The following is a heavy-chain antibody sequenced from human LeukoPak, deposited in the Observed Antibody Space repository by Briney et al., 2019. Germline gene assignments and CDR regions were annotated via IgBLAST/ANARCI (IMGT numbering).Heavy chain of an antibody. Sequence: MSSETLSLTCTVSGGSISSYYWSWIRQPPGKGLEWIGYIYYSGSTNYNPSLKSRVTISVDTSKNQFSLKLSSVTAADTAVYYCARHIVGALDYFDYWGQGTLVTVSS. CDR2: IYYSGST. V-gene: IGHV4-59*01. CDR3: ARHIVGALDYFDY. CDR1: GGSISSYY. J-gene: IGHJ4*02. D-gene: IGHD1-26*01.